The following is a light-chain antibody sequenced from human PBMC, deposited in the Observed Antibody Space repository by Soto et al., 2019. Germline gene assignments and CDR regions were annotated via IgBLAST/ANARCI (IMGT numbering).Light chain of an antibody. CDR1: GSDVGSYDY. Sequence: QSALTQPASVSGSPGQSMTISCTGSGSDVGSYDYVSWYQQSPGKAPKVIIYEVKYRPSGISDRFSASKSGNTASLTISGLQAEDEAVYYCSSYTSTTSIYVFGSGTKVTVL. V-gene: IGLV2-14*01. CDR3: SSYTSTTSIYV. CDR2: EVK. J-gene: IGLJ1*01.